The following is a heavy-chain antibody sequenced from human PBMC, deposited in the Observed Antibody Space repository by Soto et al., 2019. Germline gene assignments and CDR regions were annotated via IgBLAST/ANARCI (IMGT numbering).Heavy chain of an antibody. CDR1: GGSNSSSSNY. J-gene: IGHJ4*02. CDR3: ALTYSGSYPFDY. D-gene: IGHD1-26*01. Sequence: SETLSLTCTVSGGSNSSSSNYWGWIRQPPGKGLGWIGSIYYSGSTYYNPSLKSRVTISVDTSKNQFSLKLSSVTAADTAVYYCALTYSGSYPFDYWGQGTLVTVSS. V-gene: IGHV4-39*01. CDR2: IYYSGST.